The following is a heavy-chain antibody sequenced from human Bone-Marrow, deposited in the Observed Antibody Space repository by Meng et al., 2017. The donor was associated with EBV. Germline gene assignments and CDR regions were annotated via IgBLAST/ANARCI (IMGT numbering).Heavy chain of an antibody. CDR3: ARHQYCSSTSCYLDY. V-gene: IGHV4-39*01. CDR2: IYYIGST. Sequence: DPGPGQAKPSDTLSAPCPVPGRSIGSSIFYWVWIRQPPGKALEWIGRIYYIGSTYYTPSLKSRVTISVDTSKNQFSLKLSSVTAADTAVYYCARHQYCSSTSCYLDYWGQGTLVTVSS. CDR1: GRSIGSSIFY. J-gene: IGHJ4*02. D-gene: IGHD2-2*01.